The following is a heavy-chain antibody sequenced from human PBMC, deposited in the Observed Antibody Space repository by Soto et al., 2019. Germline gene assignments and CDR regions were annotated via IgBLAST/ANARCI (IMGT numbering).Heavy chain of an antibody. V-gene: IGHV4-61*01. D-gene: IGHD3-3*01. CDR3: ARDQYYLRSGSYYYAMEV. CDR2: IDYTGNT. J-gene: IGHJ6*02. Sequence: QVQLQESGPGLVKPSETLSLTCTVSGGSVSSESHYWSWIRQTPGQGLEWIGDIDYTGNTNYNPSLKVRVTMSVDTSRDQVTLRLRSVTRAYTAVYYCARDQYYLRSGSYYYAMEVWGQGTKVTVSS. CDR1: GGSVSSESHY.